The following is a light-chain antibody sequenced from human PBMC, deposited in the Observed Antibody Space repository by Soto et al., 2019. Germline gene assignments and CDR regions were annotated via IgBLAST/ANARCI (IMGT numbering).Light chain of an antibody. CDR1: SSDVGGYHY. CDR2: EVS. CDR3: SSYSISTAYL. J-gene: IGLJ1*01. V-gene: IGLV2-14*01. Sequence: QSVLTQPASVSGSPGQSITISCTGTSSDVGGYHYVSWYQLLPGKAPKLILFEVSIRPSGVSYRFSGSKSGNTASLTISGLQAEDEADYFCSSYSISTAYLFGTGTKDTVL.